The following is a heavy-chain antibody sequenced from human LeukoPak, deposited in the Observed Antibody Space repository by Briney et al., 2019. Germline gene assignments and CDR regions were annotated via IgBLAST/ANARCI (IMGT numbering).Heavy chain of an antibody. Sequence: PGGSLRLSCAASGFTFSSYWMHWVRQAPGKGLVWVSRINSDGSSTSYADSVKGRFTISRDNAKNTLYLQMNSLRAEDTAVYYCARDRPLYDSSGYYRDWYFDLWGRGTLVTVSS. D-gene: IGHD3-22*01. V-gene: IGHV3-74*01. CDR2: INSDGSST. CDR1: GFTFSSYW. J-gene: IGHJ2*01. CDR3: ARDRPLYDSSGYYRDWYFDL.